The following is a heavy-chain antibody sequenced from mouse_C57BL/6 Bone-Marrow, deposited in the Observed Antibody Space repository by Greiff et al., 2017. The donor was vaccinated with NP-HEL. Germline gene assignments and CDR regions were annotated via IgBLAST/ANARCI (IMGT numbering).Heavy chain of an antibody. V-gene: IGHV1-64*01. CDR3: ARKWSYCGSSDAMDY. D-gene: IGHD1-1*01. CDR1: GYTFTSYW. Sequence: QVHVKQPGAELVKPGASVKLSCKASGYTFTSYWMHWVKQRPGQGLEWIGMIHPNSGSTNYNEKFKSKATLTVDKSSSTAYMQLSSLTSEDSAVYYCARKWSYCGSSDAMDYWGQGTSVTVSS. CDR2: IHPNSGST. J-gene: IGHJ4*01.